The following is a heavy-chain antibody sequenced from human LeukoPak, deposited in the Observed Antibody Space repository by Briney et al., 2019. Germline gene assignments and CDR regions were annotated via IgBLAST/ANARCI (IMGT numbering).Heavy chain of an antibody. D-gene: IGHD3-3*01. CDR1: GFTFSDAV. CDR2: IRGKTKSGET. Sequence: GGSLKLSCYVFGFTFSDAVIHWVRHAAGKGLEWVGRIRGKTKSGETAYAASVKGRFTISRDDSKNTAYLQMNSLKPEDTAVYYCTSPAHDFDIWSGYYSLWGHGTQVTVSS. V-gene: IGHV3-73*01. J-gene: IGHJ4*01. CDR3: TSPAHDFDIWSGYYSL.